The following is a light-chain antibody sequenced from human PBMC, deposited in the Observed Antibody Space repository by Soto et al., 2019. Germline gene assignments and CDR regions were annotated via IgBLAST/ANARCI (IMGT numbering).Light chain of an antibody. V-gene: IGLV1-40*01. CDR3: QSYDNSLSGSMV. CDR1: SSNIGANYD. J-gene: IGLJ3*02. Sequence: QSVLTQPPSVSGAPGQRVTISCTGSSSNIGANYDVHWYQQLPGTAPKLLMYDNNNRPSGVPDRFSGSKSGTSASLAITGLQAEDEADYYCQSYDNSLSGSMVFGGGTKLTVL. CDR2: DNN.